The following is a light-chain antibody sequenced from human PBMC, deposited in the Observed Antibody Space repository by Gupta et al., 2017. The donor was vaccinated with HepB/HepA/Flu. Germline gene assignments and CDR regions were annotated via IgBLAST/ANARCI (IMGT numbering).Light chain of an antibody. CDR1: QSLVHSNGNTY. V-gene: IGKV2-24*01. Sequence: DAVMTQSPLSLTVTLGQPASISCRSSQSLVHSNGNTYLNWIQQRPGQPPRLLIYKISNRFSGIPDRFSGSGAGTXFTLKIXRVEAADVGVYYCGQSEHLPRTFGXGTKVEIK. CDR2: KIS. J-gene: IGKJ1*01. CDR3: GQSEHLPRT.